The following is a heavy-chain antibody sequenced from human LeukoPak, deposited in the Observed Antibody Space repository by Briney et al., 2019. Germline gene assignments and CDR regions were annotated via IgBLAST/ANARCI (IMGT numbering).Heavy chain of an antibody. CDR3: ARAESPYYYYYYMDV. Sequence: MPSETLSLTCTVYGGSFSGYYWSWIRQPPGKGLEWIGEINHRGSTNYNPSLKSRVTISVDTSKNQFSLKLSSVTAADTAVYYCARAESPYYYYYYMDVWGKGTTVTVSS. V-gene: IGHV4-34*01. CDR2: INHRGST. J-gene: IGHJ6*03. CDR1: GGSFSGYY.